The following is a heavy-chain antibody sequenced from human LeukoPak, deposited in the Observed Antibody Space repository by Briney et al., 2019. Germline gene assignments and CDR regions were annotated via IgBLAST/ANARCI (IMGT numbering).Heavy chain of an antibody. V-gene: IGHV3-48*01. D-gene: IGHD3-10*01. CDR1: GFTFSTYS. Sequence: GGSLRLSCAASGFTFSTYSMNWVRQAPGKGLEWVSYISSASNTIYYADSVKGRFTISRDSAKNSLYLQMNSLRAEDTAMYYCARDGWFGDYNWFDPWGQGTLVTVSS. J-gene: IGHJ5*02. CDR2: ISSASNTI. CDR3: ARDGWFGDYNWFDP.